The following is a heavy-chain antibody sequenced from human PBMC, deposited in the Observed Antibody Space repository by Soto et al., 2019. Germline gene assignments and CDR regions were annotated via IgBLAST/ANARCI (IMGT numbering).Heavy chain of an antibody. D-gene: IGHD6-13*01. V-gene: IGHV4-39*01. CDR2: IYYSGST. Sequence: SETLSLTCTVSGGSISSSSYYWGWIRQPPGKGLEWIGSIYYSGSTYYNPSLKSRVTISVDTSKNQFSLKLSSVTAADTAVYYCASGGAAAGYYYGMDVWGQGTTVTVSS. CDR3: ASGGAAAGYYYGMDV. CDR1: GGSISSSSYY. J-gene: IGHJ6*02.